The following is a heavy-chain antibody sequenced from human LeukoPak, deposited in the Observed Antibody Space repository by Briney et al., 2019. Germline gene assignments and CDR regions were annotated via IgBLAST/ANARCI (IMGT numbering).Heavy chain of an antibody. V-gene: IGHV1-2*02. CDR3: ARGQIVVVVAAIPNDY. J-gene: IGHJ4*02. CDR2: INPNSGGT. D-gene: IGHD2-15*01. Sequence: ASVKVSCKASGYSFTDYYLHWVRQAPGQGLEWMGWINPNSGGTNYAQKFQGRVTMTRDTSISTAYMELSRLRSDDTAVFYCARGQIVVVVAAIPNDYWGQGTLVTVSS. CDR1: GYSFTDYY.